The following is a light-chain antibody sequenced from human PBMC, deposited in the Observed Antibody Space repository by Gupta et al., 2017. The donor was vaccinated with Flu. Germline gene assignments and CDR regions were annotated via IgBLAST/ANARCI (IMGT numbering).Light chain of an antibody. CDR3: QEYHGYWWT. CDR2: GAS. J-gene: IGKJ1*01. Sequence: DIQMTQSPSTLSASVGDRVTITCRARQSIDRWLAWYQQKPGKAPKLLIYGASGLESGVPSRFSGSGSGTDFTLTISSLRPDDFATYYCQEYHGYWWTFGQGTQVEI. CDR1: QSIDRW. V-gene: IGKV1-5*03.